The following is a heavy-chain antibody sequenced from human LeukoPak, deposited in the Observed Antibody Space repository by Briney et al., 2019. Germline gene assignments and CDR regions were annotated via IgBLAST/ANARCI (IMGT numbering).Heavy chain of an antibody. D-gene: IGHD6-25*01. V-gene: IGHV4-34*01. J-gene: IGHJ4*02. CDR1: VGSLSGYY. CDR3: ARHGPATVSGFGY. Sequence: SETLSLTCAVYVGSLSGYYWTWIRQSPGKGLEWIGEINHSGRTYYNPSLTSRVTIAVDTSKKQFSLKLNSVTAADTAVYYCARHGPATVSGFGYWGQGPLVTVSS. CDR2: INHSGRT.